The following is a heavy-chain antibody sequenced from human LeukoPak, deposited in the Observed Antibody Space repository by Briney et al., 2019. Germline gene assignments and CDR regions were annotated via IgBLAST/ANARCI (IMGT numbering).Heavy chain of an antibody. D-gene: IGHD5-24*01. Sequence: GGSLRLSCAASGFTFSSYGMHWVRQAPGKGLEWVAFIRYDGSNKYYADSVKGRFTISRDNSKNTLYLQMNSLRAEDTAVYYCAKDWFPIRVGYTCDYWGQGTLVTVSS. CDR1: GFTFSSYG. J-gene: IGHJ4*02. CDR3: AKDWFPIRVGYTCDY. CDR2: IRYDGSNK. V-gene: IGHV3-30*02.